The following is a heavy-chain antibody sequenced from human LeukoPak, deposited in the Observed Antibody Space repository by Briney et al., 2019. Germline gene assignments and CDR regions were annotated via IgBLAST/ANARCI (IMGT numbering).Heavy chain of an antibody. D-gene: IGHD2-15*01. V-gene: IGHV4-38-2*01. Sequence: SETLSLTCAVSGYSISSGYYWGWIRQPPGKGLEWIGSIYHSGSTYYNPSLKSRVTISVDTSKNQFSLKLSSVTAADTAVYYCASGEGVVVAAGRDWGQGTLVTVSS. CDR3: ASGEGVVVAAGRD. CDR2: IYHSGST. J-gene: IGHJ4*02. CDR1: GYSISSGYY.